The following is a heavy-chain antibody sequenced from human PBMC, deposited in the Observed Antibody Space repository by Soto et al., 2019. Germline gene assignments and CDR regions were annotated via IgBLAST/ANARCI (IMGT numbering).Heavy chain of an antibody. CDR3: ARDPAKAAAGTFDY. D-gene: IGHD6-13*01. CDR1: GGSISSGAYY. Sequence: PSETLSLTCTVSGGSISSGAYYWSWIRQRPGKGLEWIGYIYYSGSTCYNPSLKSRVTISVDTSKNQLSLKLSSVTAADTAVYYCARDPAKAAAGTFDYWGQGTPVTVSS. V-gene: IGHV4-31*03. CDR2: IYYSGST. J-gene: IGHJ4*02.